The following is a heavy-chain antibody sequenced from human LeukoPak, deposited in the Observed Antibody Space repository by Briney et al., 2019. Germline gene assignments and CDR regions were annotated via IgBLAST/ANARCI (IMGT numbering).Heavy chain of an antibody. CDR1: GFTFSRYW. J-gene: IGHJ4*02. Sequence: GGSLRLSCAASGFTFSRYWMHWVRQAPGEGLVWVSRIDEHGTTIAYADSVRDRFTISRDNAKNTLYLHMNSLRAEDTAMYYCARDVGGAGSHWGQGSLVTVSS. CDR2: IDEHGTTI. V-gene: IGHV3-74*01. CDR3: ARDVGGAGSH. D-gene: IGHD3-10*01.